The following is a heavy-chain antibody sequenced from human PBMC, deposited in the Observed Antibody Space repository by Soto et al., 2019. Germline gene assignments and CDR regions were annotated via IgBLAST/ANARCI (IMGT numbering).Heavy chain of an antibody. CDR3: ARGQRIGVITTWFDY. CDR1: IRSFSGHY. CDR2: INHSGST. Sequence: PSVTLSLTCALYIRSFSGHYRRRTRQPPGKGLEWIGEINHSGSTNYNPSLKSRVTISVDTSKNQFSLKLSSVTAADTAAYYCARGQRIGVITTWFDYWGQGTLVT. D-gene: IGHD3-22*01. J-gene: IGHJ4*02. V-gene: IGHV4-34*01.